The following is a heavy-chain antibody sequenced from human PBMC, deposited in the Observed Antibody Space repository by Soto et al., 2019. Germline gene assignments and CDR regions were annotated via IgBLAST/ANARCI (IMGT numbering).Heavy chain of an antibody. V-gene: IGHV3-23*01. Sequence: GGSLRLSCAASGFTFSSHPMSWVRQAPGKGLEWVSAIAESGDGTAYIDSVKGRFTISRDNSKNTLYLQMNSLRAEDTAVYYCARDRYSYDSRAYQGVDWYFDLWGRGTLVTVS. D-gene: IGHD3-22*01. J-gene: IGHJ2*01. CDR2: IAESGDGT. CDR1: GFTFSSHP. CDR3: ARDRYSYDSRAYQGVDWYFDL.